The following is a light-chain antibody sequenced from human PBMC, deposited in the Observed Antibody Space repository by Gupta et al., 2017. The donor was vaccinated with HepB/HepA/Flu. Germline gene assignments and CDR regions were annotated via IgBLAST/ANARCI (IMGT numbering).Light chain of an antibody. V-gene: IGLV3-25*03. CDR3: QSADSSGTYPV. Sequence: SYELTQPPPVSVSPGQTARITCSGDALPKQYAYWYQQKPGQAPVMVIYNDSERPSGIPERFSGSSSGTTVTLTISGVQAEDEADYYCQSADSSGTYPVFGGGTKLTVL. CDR2: NDS. CDR1: ALPKQY. J-gene: IGLJ2*01.